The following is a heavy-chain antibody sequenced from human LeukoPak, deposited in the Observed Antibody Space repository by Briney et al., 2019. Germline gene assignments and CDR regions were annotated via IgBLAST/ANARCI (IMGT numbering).Heavy chain of an antibody. V-gene: IGHV4-59*01. CDR1: GGSISSYY. J-gene: IGHJ6*02. CDR3: ASGFLEGGSDYYCYYGMDV. D-gene: IGHD5-12*01. Sequence: SETLSLTCTVSGGSISSYYWSWIRQPPGKGLEWIGYIYYSGSTNYNPSLKSRVTISVDTSKNQFSLKLSSVTAADTAVYYCASGFLEGGSDYYCYYGMDVWGQGTTVTVSS. CDR2: IYYSGST.